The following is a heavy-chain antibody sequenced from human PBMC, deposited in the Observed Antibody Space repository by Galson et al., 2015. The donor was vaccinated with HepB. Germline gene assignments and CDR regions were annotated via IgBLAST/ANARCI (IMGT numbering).Heavy chain of an antibody. CDR3: ATVLGDWDSGWFRSWYFDL. CDR1: GDSVSTSSAT. J-gene: IGHJ2*01. Sequence: CAISGDSVSTSSATWNWIRQSPSRGLEWLGRTYYRSQWYSDYAVSMEGRIIISADTSKNQFSLQLRSVTPEDTAIYYCATVLGDWDSGWFRSWYFDLWGRGTLVTVSS. CDR2: TYYRSQWYS. D-gene: IGHD6-19*01. V-gene: IGHV6-1*01.